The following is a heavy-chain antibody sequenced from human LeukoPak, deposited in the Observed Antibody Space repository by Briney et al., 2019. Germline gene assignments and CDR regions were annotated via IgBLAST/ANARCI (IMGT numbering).Heavy chain of an antibody. CDR1: GGSFSGYY. CDR3: ARGGNSGYVW. CDR2: INHSGST. V-gene: IGHV4-34*01. Sequence: SENLSLTCAVYGGSFSGYYWSWSRQPPGKGLEWIGEINHSGSTNYNPSLKSRVTISADTSKNQFSLKLSSVTAADTAVYYCARGGNSGYVWWGQGTLVIVSS. J-gene: IGHJ4*02. D-gene: IGHD5-12*01.